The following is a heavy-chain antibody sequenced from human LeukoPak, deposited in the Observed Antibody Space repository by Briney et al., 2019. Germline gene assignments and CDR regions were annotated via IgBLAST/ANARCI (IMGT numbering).Heavy chain of an antibody. V-gene: IGHV3-23*01. Sequence: GGSLRLSCAASGFTFSNYAMSWVRQAPGKGLEWVSTISLSGGSTYYADSVKGRFTISRDNSKNTLYLRMNSLRAEDTAVYYCAIDRRDFDYWGQGSLVTVSS. J-gene: IGHJ4*02. CDR2: ISLSGGST. CDR1: GFTFSNYA. CDR3: AIDRRDFDY.